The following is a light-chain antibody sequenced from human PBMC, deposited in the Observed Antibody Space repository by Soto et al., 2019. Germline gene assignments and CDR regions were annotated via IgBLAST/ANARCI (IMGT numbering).Light chain of an antibody. Sequence: IVMTQSPDTLSVSPGERATLSCRTSQTVNSNLAWYQHKPGQSPRLLIYGASTRATGIPARFSGSGSGTEFTLTISSLQSEDFAVYYCQQYNNWPQTFGQGTKVDIK. CDR1: QTVNSN. CDR3: QQYNNWPQT. CDR2: GAS. V-gene: IGKV3-15*01. J-gene: IGKJ1*01.